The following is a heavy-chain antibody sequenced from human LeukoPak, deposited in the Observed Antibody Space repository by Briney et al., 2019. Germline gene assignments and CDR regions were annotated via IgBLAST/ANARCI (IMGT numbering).Heavy chain of an antibody. J-gene: IGHJ4*02. Sequence: GGSLRLSCAVSGFTFSSYWMHWVRQAPGKGLVWVSHIKTDGSTTAYADSVKGRFTISRDNSKDTLYLQMNSLRAEDTAVYYCARTYCIGSSCPGVFEYWGQGTLVTVSS. D-gene: IGHD2-15*01. V-gene: IGHV3-74*01. CDR1: GFTFSSYW. CDR3: ARTYCIGSSCPGVFEY. CDR2: IKTDGSTT.